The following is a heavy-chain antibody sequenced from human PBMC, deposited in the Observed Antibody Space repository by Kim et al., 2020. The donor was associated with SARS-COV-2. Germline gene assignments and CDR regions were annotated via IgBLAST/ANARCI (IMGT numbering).Heavy chain of an antibody. J-gene: IGHJ4*02. CDR3: TVRDY. V-gene: IGHV3-30*03. CDR2: ISYEGSNK. Sequence: ISYEGSNKYYAESVKGRCTISRDNSKNTRYLQMNSLRAEDTAVYYCTVRDYWGQGTLVTVSS.